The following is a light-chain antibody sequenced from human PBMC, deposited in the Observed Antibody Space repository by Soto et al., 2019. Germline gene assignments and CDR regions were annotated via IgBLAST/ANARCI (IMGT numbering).Light chain of an antibody. CDR3: HQHYSTPPWT. CDR2: WAS. J-gene: IGKJ1*01. CDR1: QSVFYSYNNKNY. V-gene: IGKV4-1*01. Sequence: TTQPLESLAVSLGGRATINCKSSQSVFYSYNNKNYLAWYQQKPGQPPKLLIYWASTRESGVPDRFNGSGSGTDFTLTISSRQHADEAVYYYHQHYSTPPWTFGQGTKVDIK.